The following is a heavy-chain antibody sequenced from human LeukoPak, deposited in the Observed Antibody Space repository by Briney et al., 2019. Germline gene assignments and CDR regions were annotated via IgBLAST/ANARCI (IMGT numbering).Heavy chain of an antibody. V-gene: IGHV3-48*01. CDR3: AKAHLDSSGYYRFDY. D-gene: IGHD3-22*01. CDR1: GFTFSSYT. J-gene: IGHJ4*02. CDR2: ISTTSNTT. Sequence: GGSLRLSCAASGFTFSSYTMNWVRQAPGKGLEWVSYISTTSNTTYYADSVKGRFTISRDNPKNTLYLQMNSLRAEDTAVYYCAKAHLDSSGYYRFDYWGQGTLVTVSS.